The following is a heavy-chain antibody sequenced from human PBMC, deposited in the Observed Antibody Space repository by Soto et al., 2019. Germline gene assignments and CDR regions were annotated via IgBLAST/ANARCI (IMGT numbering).Heavy chain of an antibody. D-gene: IGHD6-19*01. Sequence: SETLSLTCTVSGGSISSSSYYWGWIRQPPGKGLEWIGSIYYSGSTYYNPSLKSRVTISVDTSKNQFSLKLSSVTAADTAVYYCARPSRQWPDKNGHFDYWGQGTLVTVSS. CDR2: IYYSGST. J-gene: IGHJ4*02. CDR1: GGSISSSSYY. CDR3: ARPSRQWPDKNGHFDY. V-gene: IGHV4-39*01.